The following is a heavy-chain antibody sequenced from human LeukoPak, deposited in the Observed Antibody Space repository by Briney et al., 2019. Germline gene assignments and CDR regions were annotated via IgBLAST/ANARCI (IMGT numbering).Heavy chain of an antibody. D-gene: IGHD6-19*01. CDR2: IKQDGSEK. V-gene: IGHV3-7*04. CDR3: ARVAVADH. J-gene: IGHJ4*02. Sequence: GGSLRLSCAASGFTFSSYWMAWVRQAPGKGLEWVANIKQDGSEKYYVDSVKGRFTISRDNAENSLSLQMNSLRAEDTVVYYCARVAVADHWGQGTLVTVSA. CDR1: GFTFSSYW.